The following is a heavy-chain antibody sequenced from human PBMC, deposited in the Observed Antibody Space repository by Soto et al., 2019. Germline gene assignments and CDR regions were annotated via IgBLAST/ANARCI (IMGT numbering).Heavy chain of an antibody. D-gene: IGHD2-15*01. V-gene: IGHV1-69*12. Sequence: QVQLVQSGAEVKKPGSSVKVSCKASGGTFSSYAISWVRQAPGQGLEWMGGIIPIFGTANYAQKFQGRVTITADESTSTDYMEVSSLRSEDTAGYYCARDRVVVVAATGYYYGMDVWGQGTTVTVSS. CDR2: IIPIFGTA. J-gene: IGHJ6*02. CDR3: ARDRVVVVAATGYYYGMDV. CDR1: GGTFSSYA.